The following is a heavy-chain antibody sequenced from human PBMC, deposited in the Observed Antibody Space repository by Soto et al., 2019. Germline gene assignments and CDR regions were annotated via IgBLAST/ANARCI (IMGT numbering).Heavy chain of an antibody. Sequence: PGGSLRLSCAASGFTFSSYAMHWVRQAPGKGLEWVAVISYDGSNKYYADSVKGRFTISRDNSKNTLYLQMNSLRAEDTAVYYCARAYNRGDYVGYYYGMDVWGQGTTVTVSS. CDR3: ARAYNRGDYVGYYYGMDV. CDR2: ISYDGSNK. J-gene: IGHJ6*02. D-gene: IGHD4-17*01. CDR1: GFTFSSYA. V-gene: IGHV3-30-3*01.